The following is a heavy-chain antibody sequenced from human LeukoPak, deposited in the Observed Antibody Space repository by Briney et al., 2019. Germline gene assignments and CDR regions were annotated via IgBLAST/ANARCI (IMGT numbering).Heavy chain of an antibody. V-gene: IGHV1-69*13. CDR3: AREGSTGSFDY. CDR2: IIPIFGTA. D-gene: IGHD3-10*01. Sequence: ASVEVSCKASGGTFISYAISWVRQAPGQGLEWMGGIIPIFGTANYAQKFQGRVTITADESTSTAYMELSSLRSEDTAVYYCAREGSTGSFDYWGQGTLVTVSS. J-gene: IGHJ4*02. CDR1: GGTFISYA.